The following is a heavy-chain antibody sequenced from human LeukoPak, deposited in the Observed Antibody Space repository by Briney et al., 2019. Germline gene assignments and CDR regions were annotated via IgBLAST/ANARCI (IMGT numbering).Heavy chain of an antibody. CDR1: GYTFTSYG. CDR3: ASGGFDWDAFDY. J-gene: IGHJ4*02. D-gene: IGHD3-10*01. Sequence: ASVKVSCKASGYTFTSYGISWVRQAPGQGLEWMGIINPSGTTTSYAQKFQGRVTMTRDTSTTTVYMELSSLRSDDTAVYYCASGGFDWDAFDYWGQGTLVTVSS. CDR2: INPSGTTT. V-gene: IGHV1-46*01.